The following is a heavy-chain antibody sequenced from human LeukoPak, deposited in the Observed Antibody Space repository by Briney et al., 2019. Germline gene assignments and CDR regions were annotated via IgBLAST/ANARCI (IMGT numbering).Heavy chain of an antibody. V-gene: IGHV3-30*04. J-gene: IGHJ4*02. D-gene: IGHD3-9*01. Sequence: GGSLRLSCAASGFTFSSYAMHWVRQAPGKGLEWVAVISYVGTNKYYADPVKGRFTISRDNSKNTLYLQMNSLRVEDTAVYYCARDGGYFDRLAYFFDYWGQGALVPVSS. CDR3: ARDGGYFDRLAYFFDY. CDR1: GFTFSSYA. CDR2: ISYVGTNK.